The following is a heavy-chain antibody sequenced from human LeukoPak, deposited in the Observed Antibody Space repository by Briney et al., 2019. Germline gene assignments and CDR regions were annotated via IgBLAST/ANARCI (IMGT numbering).Heavy chain of an antibody. CDR2: IYHSGST. Sequence: SETLSLTCTVSGYSISSGYYWGWIRQPPGKGLDWIGRIYHSGSTYYNPSLKSRVTISVDTSKNQFSLKVSSVTAADTAVYYCARHGYYYGSGSLFDYWGQGTLVTVSS. V-gene: IGHV4-38-2*02. CDR1: GYSISSGYY. CDR3: ARHGYYYGSGSLFDY. D-gene: IGHD3-10*01. J-gene: IGHJ4*02.